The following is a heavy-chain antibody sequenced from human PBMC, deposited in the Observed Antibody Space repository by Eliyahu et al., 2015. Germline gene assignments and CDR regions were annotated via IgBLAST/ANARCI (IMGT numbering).Heavy chain of an antibody. Sequence: EVQLLESGGGLVQPGGSLRLSCAASGFTFSSYAMXWVRQAPGKGLEWVSAISGSGGSTYYADSVKGRFTISRDNSKNTLYLQMNSLRAEDTAVYYCAKSLIGYYYYGMDVWGQGTTVTVSS. J-gene: IGHJ6*02. CDR1: GFTFSSYA. CDR2: ISGSGGST. CDR3: AKSLIGYYYYGMDV. D-gene: IGHD3-16*01. V-gene: IGHV3-23*01.